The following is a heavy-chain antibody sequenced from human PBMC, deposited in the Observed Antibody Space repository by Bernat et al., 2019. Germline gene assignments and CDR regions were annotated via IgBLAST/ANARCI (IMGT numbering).Heavy chain of an antibody. CDR2: IYSGGST. CDR3: ARDPLARSNNYYYGMDV. J-gene: IGHJ6*02. Sequence: EVQLVESGGGLVQPGGSLRLSCAASGFTVSSNYMSWVRQAPGKGLEWVSVIYSGGSTYYADSVKGRFTISRDNSKNTLYLQMNSLRAEDTAVYYCARDPLARSNNYYYGMDVWGQGTTVTVSS. V-gene: IGHV3-66*01. D-gene: IGHD6-6*01. CDR1: GFTVSSNY.